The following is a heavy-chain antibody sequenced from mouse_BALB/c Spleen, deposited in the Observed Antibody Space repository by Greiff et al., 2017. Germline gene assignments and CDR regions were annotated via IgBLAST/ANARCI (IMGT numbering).Heavy chain of an antibody. V-gene: IGHV1-15*01. CDR1: GYTFTDYE. D-gene: IGHD1-2*01. Sequence: QVQLQQSGAELVRPGASVTLSCKASGYTFTDYEMHWVKQTPVHGLEWIGAIDPETGGTAYNQKFKGKATLTADKSSSTAYMELRSLTSEDSAVYDCTRGSYDGYRFAYWGQGTLVTVSA. CDR2: IDPETGGT. J-gene: IGHJ3*01. CDR3: TRGSYDGYRFAY.